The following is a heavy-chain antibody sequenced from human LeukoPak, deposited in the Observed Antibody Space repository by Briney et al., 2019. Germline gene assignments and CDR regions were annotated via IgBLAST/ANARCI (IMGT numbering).Heavy chain of an antibody. Sequence: PSETLSLTCTVSGGPLNNYYWSWIRQPPGKGLEWVGYISYSGSTNYSPSLESRVTISIDTSKKQFSLNLRSVTAADTAVYYCARDSFAQTTGTLHPWGQGTLVTVSS. D-gene: IGHD1-1*01. CDR2: ISYSGST. V-gene: IGHV4-59*01. CDR3: ARDSFAQTTGTLHP. J-gene: IGHJ5*02. CDR1: GGPLNNYY.